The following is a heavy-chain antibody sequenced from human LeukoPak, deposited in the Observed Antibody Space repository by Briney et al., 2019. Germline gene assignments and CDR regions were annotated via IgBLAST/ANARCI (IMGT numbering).Heavy chain of an antibody. Sequence: GGSLRLSCATSGFTFTSYAMSWVRQAPGKGLVWVSRINNDGSSTSYADPVKGRFTISRDNAKNTLYLQMNSLRAEDTAVYYCARGGSSSHMDVWGKGTTVTVSS. J-gene: IGHJ6*03. V-gene: IGHV3-74*01. CDR3: ARGGSSSHMDV. D-gene: IGHD6-6*01. CDR2: INNDGSST. CDR1: GFTFTSYA.